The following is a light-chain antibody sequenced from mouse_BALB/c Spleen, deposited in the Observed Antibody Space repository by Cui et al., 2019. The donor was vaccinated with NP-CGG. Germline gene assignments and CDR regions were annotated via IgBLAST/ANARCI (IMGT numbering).Light chain of an antibody. CDR3: ALWYSNHWV. V-gene: IGLV1*01. CDR2: GTK. CDR1: TGAVTTSNY. Sequence: QAVVTQESALTTSPGETVTFTCRSTTGAVTTSNYANWVQEKSDHLFTGLIGGTKNRAPGVPARFSGSLIGDKAALTITGAQTENEAIYFCALWYSNHWVFGGGTKLTVL. J-gene: IGLJ1*01.